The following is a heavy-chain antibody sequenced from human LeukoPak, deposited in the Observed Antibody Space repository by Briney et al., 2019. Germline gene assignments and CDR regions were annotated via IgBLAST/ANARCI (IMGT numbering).Heavy chain of an antibody. Sequence: ASVKVSCKASGYTFTSYGISWVRQAPGQGLEWMGWISAYNGNTNYAQKLQGRVTMTTDTSTSTAYMELRSLRSENTAVYYCASDMVRGAPDAFDIWGQGTMVTVSS. CDR3: ASDMVRGAPDAFDI. J-gene: IGHJ3*02. V-gene: IGHV1-18*01. CDR2: ISAYNGNT. D-gene: IGHD3-10*01. CDR1: GYTFTSYG.